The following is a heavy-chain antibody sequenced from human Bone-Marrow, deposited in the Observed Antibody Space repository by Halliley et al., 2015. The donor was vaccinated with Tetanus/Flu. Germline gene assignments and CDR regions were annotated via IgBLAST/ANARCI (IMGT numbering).Heavy chain of an antibody. CDR3: ARSLLHYYDRSGYFDY. J-gene: IGHJ4*02. CDR2: IYYSGST. V-gene: IGHV4-30-4*08. CDR1: GVSISSGGYH. Sequence: TLSLTCAVSGVSISSGGYHWSWISQPPGKGLEWIGCIYYSGSTYYNPSLKSRFSISVDTSKNQFSLKLISVTAADTAVYHCARSLLHYYDRSGYFDYWGQGTLVTVSS. D-gene: IGHD3-22*01.